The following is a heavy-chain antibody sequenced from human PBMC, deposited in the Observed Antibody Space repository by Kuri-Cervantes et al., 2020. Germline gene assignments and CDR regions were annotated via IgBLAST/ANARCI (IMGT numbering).Heavy chain of an antibody. J-gene: IGHJ3*02. CDR3: ARDYLERVGAFDI. Sequence: SETLSLTCTVSSGSISSGTFYWGWIRQPPGKGLEWIGNINYSGTTYYTPSLKSRVTMTRDTSTSTVYMELSSLRSEDTAVYYCARDYLERVGAFDIWGQGTMVTVSS. D-gene: IGHD1-1*01. V-gene: IGHV4-39*07. CDR2: INYSGTT. CDR1: SGSISSGTFY.